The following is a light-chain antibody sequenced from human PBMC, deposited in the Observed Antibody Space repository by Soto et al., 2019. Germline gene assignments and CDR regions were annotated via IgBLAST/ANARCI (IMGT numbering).Light chain of an antibody. CDR3: SSYAGRNNLV. J-gene: IGLJ3*02. V-gene: IGLV2-8*01. CDR2: EVS. CDR1: SSDVGGYNF. Sequence: ALTQPPSASGSPGQSVTISCTGTSSDVGGYNFVSWYQQHPGKAPKLMIYEVSQRPSGVSDRFSGSKSGNTASLTVSGLQAEDEADYYCSSYAGRNNLVFGGGTKVTVL.